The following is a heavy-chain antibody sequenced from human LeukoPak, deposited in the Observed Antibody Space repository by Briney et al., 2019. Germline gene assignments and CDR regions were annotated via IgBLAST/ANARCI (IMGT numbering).Heavy chain of an antibody. V-gene: IGHV3-30*02. CDR2: IRYDGSNK. J-gene: IGHJ4*02. D-gene: IGHD4-17*01. CDR3: AKEIWPTVTIPGWTYFDY. Sequence: PGGSLRLSCAASAFTFSTYGMHWVRQAPGKGLEWVAFIRYDGSNKYYADSVLGRFTISRDNSKNTLYLQMNSLRAEDTAVYHCAKEIWPTVTIPGWTYFDYWGQGSLVTVSS. CDR1: AFTFSTYG.